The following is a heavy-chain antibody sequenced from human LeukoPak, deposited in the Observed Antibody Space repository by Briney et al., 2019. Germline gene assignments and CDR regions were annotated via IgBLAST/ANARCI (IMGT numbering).Heavy chain of an antibody. CDR2: IVVGSGNT. J-gene: IGHJ3*02. Sequence: GASVKVSCKASGFTFISSAMQWVRQARGQRLEWIGWIVVGSGNTNYAQKFQERVTITRDTSTSTAYMELSSQRSEDTAVYYCAAASYSDSSGSDAFDIWGQGTMVTVSS. CDR3: AAASYSDSSGSDAFDI. CDR1: GFTFISSA. V-gene: IGHV1-58*02. D-gene: IGHD3-22*01.